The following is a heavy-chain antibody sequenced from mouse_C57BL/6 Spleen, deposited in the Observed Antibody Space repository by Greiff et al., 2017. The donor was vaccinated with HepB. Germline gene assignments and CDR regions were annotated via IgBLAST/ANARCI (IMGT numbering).Heavy chain of an antibody. CDR2: INPNNGGT. V-gene: IGHV1-26*01. D-gene: IGHD2-10*01. J-gene: IGHJ4*01. CDR1: GYTFTDYY. Sequence: EVQLQQSGPELVKPGASVKISCKASGYTFTDYYMNWVKQSHGKSLEWIGDINPNNGGTSYNQKFKGKATLTVDKSSSTAYMELRSLTSEDAAVYYCAKSYYGNSYYAMDYWGQGTSVTVSS. CDR3: AKSYYGNSYYAMDY.